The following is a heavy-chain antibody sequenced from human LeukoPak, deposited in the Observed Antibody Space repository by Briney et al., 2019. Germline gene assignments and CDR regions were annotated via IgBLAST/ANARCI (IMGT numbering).Heavy chain of an antibody. D-gene: IGHD3-10*01. CDR1: GGSISSYY. V-gene: IGHV4-59*12. CDR2: IYYSGST. CDR3: ARDNDYGSGSLDY. Sequence: SETLSLTCTVSGGSISSYYWSWIRQPPGKGLEWIGYIYYSGSTNYNPSLKSRVTISVDTSKNQFSLKLSSVTAADTAVYYCARDNDYGSGSLDYWGQGTLVTVSS. J-gene: IGHJ4*02.